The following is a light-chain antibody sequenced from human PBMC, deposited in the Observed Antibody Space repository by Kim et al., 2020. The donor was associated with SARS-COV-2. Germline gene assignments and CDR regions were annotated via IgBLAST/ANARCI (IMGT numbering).Light chain of an antibody. CDR1: SSDVGGYNY. CDR2: DVS. J-gene: IGLJ2*01. CDR3: SSYTSSSTVV. Sequence: GQSITTPCTGTSSDVGGYNYVSWYQQHPGKAPKLMIYDVSNRPSGVSNRFSGSKSGNTASLTISGLQAEDEADYYCSSYTSSSTVVFGGGTQLTVL. V-gene: IGLV2-14*03.